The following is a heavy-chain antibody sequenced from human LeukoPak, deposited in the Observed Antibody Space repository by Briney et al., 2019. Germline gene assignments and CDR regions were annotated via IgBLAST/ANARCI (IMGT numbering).Heavy chain of an antibody. CDR3: ARDFGWREHAFDI. D-gene: IGHD3-9*01. CDR1: GYTFTAHY. V-gene: IGHV1-2*02. CDR2: INPNTGGT. J-gene: IGHJ3*02. Sequence: ASVKVSFKASGYTFTAHYMHWVRQAPGQGLEWMGWINPNTGGTHYAQKFQGRVTMTGDTSVSTVYMELNRLRSDDMAVYYCARDFGWREHAFDIRGQGTMVTVSS.